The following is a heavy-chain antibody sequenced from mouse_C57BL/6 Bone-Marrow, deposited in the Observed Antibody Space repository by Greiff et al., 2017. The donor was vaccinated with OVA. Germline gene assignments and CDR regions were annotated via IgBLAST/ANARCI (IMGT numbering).Heavy chain of an antibody. CDR2: IDPSDSET. J-gene: IGHJ1*03. Sequence: QVQLKQSGAELVRPGSSVKLSCKASGYTFTSYWLHWVKQRPIQGLEWIGNIDPSDSETHYNQKFKDKATLTVDKSSSTAYMQLSSLTSEDSAVYYCVYYRYFDVWGTGTTVTVSA. D-gene: IGHD2-1*01. CDR1: GYTFTSYW. V-gene: IGHV1-52*01. CDR3: VYYRYFDV.